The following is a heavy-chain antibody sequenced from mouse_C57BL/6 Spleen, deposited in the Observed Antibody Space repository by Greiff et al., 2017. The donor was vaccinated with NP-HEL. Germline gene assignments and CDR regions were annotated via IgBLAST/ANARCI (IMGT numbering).Heavy chain of an antibody. Sequence: VQLQQSGAELVRPGASVKLSCTASGFNIKDYYMHWVKQRPEQGLEWIGRIDPEDGDPEYAPKFQGKATMTADTSSNPAFLQLSRLTSEDTAVYYCTTNYDKGLYAMDYWGQGTSVTVSS. D-gene: IGHD2-4*01. CDR3: TTNYDKGLYAMDY. V-gene: IGHV14-1*01. CDR1: GFNIKDYY. CDR2: IDPEDGDP. J-gene: IGHJ4*01.